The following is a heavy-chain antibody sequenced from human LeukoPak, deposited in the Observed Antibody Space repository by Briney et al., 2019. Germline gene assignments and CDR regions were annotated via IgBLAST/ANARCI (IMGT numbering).Heavy chain of an antibody. V-gene: IGHV3-21*01. CDR1: GFTFSSYS. CDR3: ARATDILTGYNDY. Sequence: GGSLRLSCAASGFTFSSYSMNWVRQAPGKGLEWVSSISSSSSYIYYADSVEGRFTISRDNAKNSLYLQMNSLRAEDTAVYYCARATDILTGYNDYWGQGTLVTVSS. J-gene: IGHJ4*02. CDR2: ISSSSSYI. D-gene: IGHD3-9*01.